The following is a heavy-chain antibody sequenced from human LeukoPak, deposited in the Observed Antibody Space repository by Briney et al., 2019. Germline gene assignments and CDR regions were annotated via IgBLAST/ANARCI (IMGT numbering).Heavy chain of an antibody. CDR3: ARVPEYYYGSGSYFNY. CDR1: GFTFSSYI. V-gene: IGHV3-21*01. D-gene: IGHD3-10*01. CDR2: ISSSSSYI. Sequence: GGSLRLSCAASGFTFSSYIMNWVRQAPGKGLEWVSSISSSSSYIYYADSVKGRFTISRDNAKNSLYLQMNSLRAEDTAVYYCARVPEYYYGSGSYFNYWGQGTLVTVSS. J-gene: IGHJ4*02.